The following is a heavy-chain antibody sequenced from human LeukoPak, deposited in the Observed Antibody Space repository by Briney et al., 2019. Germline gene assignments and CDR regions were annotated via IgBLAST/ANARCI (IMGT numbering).Heavy chain of an antibody. CDR2: INHSGST. CDR3: ARGRRVAGYPPGDY. D-gene: IGHD5-12*01. Sequence: PSETLSLTCTVSGGSISSYYWSWIRQPPGKGLEWIGEINHSGSTNYNPSLKSRVTISVDTSKNQFSLKLSSVTAADSAVYYCARGRRVAGYPPGDYWGQGTLVTVSS. CDR1: GGSISSYY. V-gene: IGHV4-34*01. J-gene: IGHJ4*02.